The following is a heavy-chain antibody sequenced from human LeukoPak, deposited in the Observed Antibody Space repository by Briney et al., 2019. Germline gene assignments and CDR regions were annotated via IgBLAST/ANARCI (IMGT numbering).Heavy chain of an antibody. CDR1: GYTFTSHD. Sequence: ASVKVSCKASGYTFTSHDINWVRQATGQGLEWMGWMNPNSGNTGYAQKFQGRVTMTRNTSISTAYMELSSLRSEDTAVYYCARGMITFGGVIVNYYYYYMDVWGKGTTVTVSS. CDR2: MNPNSGNT. J-gene: IGHJ6*03. V-gene: IGHV1-8*01. CDR3: ARGMITFGGVIVNYYYYYMDV. D-gene: IGHD3-16*02.